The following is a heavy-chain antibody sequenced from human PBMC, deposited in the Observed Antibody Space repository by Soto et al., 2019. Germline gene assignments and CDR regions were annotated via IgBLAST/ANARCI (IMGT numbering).Heavy chain of an antibody. CDR1: GYSFTSYW. CDR3: ASLYDSSGYYWDTDAFDI. J-gene: IGHJ3*02. Sequence: GESLKISCKGSGYSFTSYWISWVRQMPGKGLEWMGRIDPSDSYTNYSPSFQGHVTISADKSISTAYLQWSSLKASDTAMYYCASLYDSSGYYWDTDAFDIWGQGTMVTVSS. V-gene: IGHV5-10-1*01. CDR2: IDPSDSYT. D-gene: IGHD3-22*01.